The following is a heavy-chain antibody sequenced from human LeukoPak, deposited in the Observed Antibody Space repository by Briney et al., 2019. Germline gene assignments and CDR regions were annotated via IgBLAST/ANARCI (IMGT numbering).Heavy chain of an antibody. CDR2: INHSGST. CDR3: ARYPRRYFDWLANDAFDI. CDR1: GGSFSGYY. V-gene: IGHV4-34*01. D-gene: IGHD3-9*01. Sequence: PSETLSLTCAVYGGSFSGYYWSWIRQPPGEGLEWIGEINHSGSTNYNPSLKSRVTISVDTSKNQFSLKLSSVTAADTAVYYCARYPRRYFDWLANDAFDIWGQGTMVTVSS. J-gene: IGHJ3*02.